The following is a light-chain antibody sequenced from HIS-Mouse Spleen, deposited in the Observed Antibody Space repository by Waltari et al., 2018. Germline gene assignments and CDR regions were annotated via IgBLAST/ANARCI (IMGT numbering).Light chain of an antibody. CDR2: AAS. Sequence: DIQLTQSPSFLSASVGDRVTITCRASQGISSYLAWYQQKPGKAPKLLIYAASTLQSGVPSRFSGSGSGTEFTLTLSGLQPEDFATYYCQQLNSYLITFGQGTRLEIK. CDR1: QGISSY. J-gene: IGKJ5*01. CDR3: QQLNSYLIT. V-gene: IGKV1-9*01.